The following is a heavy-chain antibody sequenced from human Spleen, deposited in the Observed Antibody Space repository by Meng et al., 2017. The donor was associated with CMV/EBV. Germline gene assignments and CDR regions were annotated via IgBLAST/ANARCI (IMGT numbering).Heavy chain of an antibody. Sequence: GESLKISCAASGFTFDDYTMHWVRQAPGKGLEWVSLISWDGGSTYYADSVKGRFTISRDNSKHSLYLQMNSLRTEDTALYYCAKDKMDTAMVDYGMDVWGQGTTVTVSS. CDR2: ISWDGGST. D-gene: IGHD5-18*01. CDR3: AKDKMDTAMVDYGMDV. V-gene: IGHV3-43*01. CDR1: GFTFDDYT. J-gene: IGHJ6*02.